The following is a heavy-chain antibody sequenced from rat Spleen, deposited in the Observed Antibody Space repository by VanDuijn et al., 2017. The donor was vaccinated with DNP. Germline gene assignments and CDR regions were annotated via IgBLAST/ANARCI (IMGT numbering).Heavy chain of an antibody. J-gene: IGHJ2*01. CDR3: ARPDY. CDR2: IGSDGYAP. V-gene: IGHV5-25*01. CDR1: GFTFSNYD. Sequence: EVQLVESGGGLVQPGRSLKLSCAASGFTFSNYDMAWVRQAPTKGLAWVASIGSDGYAPYYGDSVKGRFAISRDNAKSTLYLQMDSLRSEDTATYYCARPDYWGQGVMVTVSS.